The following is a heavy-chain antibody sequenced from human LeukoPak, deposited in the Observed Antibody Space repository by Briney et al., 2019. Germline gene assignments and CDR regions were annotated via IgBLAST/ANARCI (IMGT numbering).Heavy chain of an antibody. J-gene: IGHJ4*02. Sequence: ASVKVSCKASGYTFTSYDINWVRQATGQGLEWMGGIIPIFGTANYAQKFQGRVTITADESTSTAYMELSSLRSEDTAVYYCARGGISRYFDWLLYTSDYWGQGTLVTVSS. CDR2: IIPIFGTA. V-gene: IGHV1-69*13. CDR1: GYTFTSYD. CDR3: ARGGISRYFDWLLYTSDY. D-gene: IGHD3-9*01.